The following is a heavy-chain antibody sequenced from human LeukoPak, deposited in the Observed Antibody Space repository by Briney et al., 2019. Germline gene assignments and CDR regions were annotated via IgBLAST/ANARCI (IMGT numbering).Heavy chain of an antibody. CDR1: GGSLSGYY. V-gene: IGHV4-34*01. CDR2: IRYSGAT. CDR3: ARGNLDGYYFDY. Sequence: PETLSLTCAVYGGSLSGYYWSWIRQPPGKGLEWIGEIRYSGATNYGPSLKSRATISADMSNNRLSLRLTSVTAADTAVFYCARGNLDGYYFDYWGQGTQVTVSS. J-gene: IGHJ4*02. D-gene: IGHD3/OR15-3a*01.